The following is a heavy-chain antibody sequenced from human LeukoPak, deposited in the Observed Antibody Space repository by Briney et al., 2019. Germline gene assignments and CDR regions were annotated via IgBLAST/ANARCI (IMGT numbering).Heavy chain of an antibody. D-gene: IGHD2-2*01. CDR3: ARDPDPGYCSSTSCYDDAFDI. Sequence: GGSLRLSCAASGFTFSSYEMNWVRQAPGKGLGWVSYISISGSTIYYADSVKGRFTISRDNAKNSLYLQMNSLRAEDTAVYYCARDPDPGYCSSTSCYDDAFDIWGQGTMVTVSS. V-gene: IGHV3-48*03. J-gene: IGHJ3*02. CDR2: ISISGSTI. CDR1: GFTFSSYE.